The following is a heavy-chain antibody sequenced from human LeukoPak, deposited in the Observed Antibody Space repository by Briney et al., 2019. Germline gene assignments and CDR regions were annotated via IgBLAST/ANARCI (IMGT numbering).Heavy chain of an antibody. CDR1: GFTFSSYG. CDR2: TSYDGSNK. D-gene: IGHD6-19*01. V-gene: IGHV3-30*03. CDR3: ARQTGYSSGWYDY. J-gene: IGHJ4*02. Sequence: GGSRRLSCAPSGFTFSSYGMHWVRQAPGRGLGWVAVTSYDGSNKYYADSVKGRFTISRDNSKNTLYLQMNSLRAEDTAVYYCARQTGYSSGWYDYWGQGTLVTVSS.